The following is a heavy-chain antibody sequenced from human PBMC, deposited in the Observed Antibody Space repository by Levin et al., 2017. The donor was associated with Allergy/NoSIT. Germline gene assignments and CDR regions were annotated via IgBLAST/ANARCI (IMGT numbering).Heavy chain of an antibody. CDR3: AREGSDTAGYYAF. V-gene: IGHV1-69*13. CDR1: GGSFRSYA. D-gene: IGHD3-22*01. Sequence: SVKVSCKASGGSFRSYAITWVRQAPGLGLEWMGGIVPMFGTANYAQKFQARVTITADESTSTASMELSSLTSEDTALYYCAREGSDTAGYYAFWGQGTRVTVSS. J-gene: IGHJ4*02. CDR2: IVPMFGTA.